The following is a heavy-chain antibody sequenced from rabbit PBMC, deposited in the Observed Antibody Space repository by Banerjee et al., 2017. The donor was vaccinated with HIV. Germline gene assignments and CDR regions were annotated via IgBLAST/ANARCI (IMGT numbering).Heavy chain of an antibody. CDR3: ARAAGYGGYGFATGFNL. V-gene: IGHV1S45*01. D-gene: IGHD6-1*01. J-gene: IGHJ4*01. CDR1: GFSFSSSYW. Sequence: EESGGDLVKPEGSLTLTCTASGFSFSSSYWICWVRQAPGKGLEWIACIYAGSSGSTFYASWAKGRFTNSKTSSTTVTLQMTSLTAADTATYFCARAAGYGGYGFATGFNLWGQGTLVTVS. CDR2: IYAGSSGST.